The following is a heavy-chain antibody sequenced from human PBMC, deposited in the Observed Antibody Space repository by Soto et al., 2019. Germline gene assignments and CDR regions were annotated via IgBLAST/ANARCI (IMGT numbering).Heavy chain of an antibody. Sequence: TSETLSLTCAVYGGTFSGSYWSWIRQPPGKGLEWIGYIYYSGSTNYNPSLKSRVTISVDTSKNQFSLKLSSVTAADTAVYYCARMRNILTGYPGRFDYWGQGTLVTVSS. CDR1: GGTFSGSY. CDR2: IYYSGST. J-gene: IGHJ4*02. D-gene: IGHD3-9*01. V-gene: IGHV4-59*01. CDR3: ARMRNILTGYPGRFDY.